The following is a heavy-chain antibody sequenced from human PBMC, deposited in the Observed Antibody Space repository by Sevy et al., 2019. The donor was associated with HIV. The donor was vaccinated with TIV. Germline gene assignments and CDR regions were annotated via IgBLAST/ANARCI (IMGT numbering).Heavy chain of an antibody. CDR1: GFTFSNYG. CDR3: AKKDETGEAYWYFDL. V-gene: IGHV3-30*18. D-gene: IGHD2-8*02. J-gene: IGHJ2*01. CDR2: ISYDGSNK. Sequence: GGSLRLSCAASGFTFSNYGMHWVRQAPGKGLKWVAIISYDGSNKYYGDSVEGRFTISRDNSKNTLYLQMNSLRVEDTAVYYCAKKDETGEAYWYFDLWGRSTLVTVSS.